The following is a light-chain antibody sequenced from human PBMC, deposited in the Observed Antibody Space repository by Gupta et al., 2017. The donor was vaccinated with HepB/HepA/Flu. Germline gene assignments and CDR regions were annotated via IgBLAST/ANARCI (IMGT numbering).Light chain of an antibody. CDR2: DVS. CDR1: SSDVGGFNS. CDR3: SSFRTGSTLVV. Sequence: QPALTQPASASGSPRPSLTISAAGSSSDVGGFNSVSWYQQYPGRAPKLLIYDVSNRPSGVSYRFSGSKSGNTASLTISGLQAEDDADYYCSSFRTGSTLVVFGGGTKVTVL. J-gene: IGLJ2*01. V-gene: IGLV2-14*03.